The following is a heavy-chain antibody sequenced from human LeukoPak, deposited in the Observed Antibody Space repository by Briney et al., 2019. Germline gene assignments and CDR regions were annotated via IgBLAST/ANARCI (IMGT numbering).Heavy chain of an antibody. Sequence: GGSLRLSCAASGFTVSSNYMSWVRQAPGKGLEWVSVIYSGGSTYYADSVKGRFTISRDNSKNMLYLQMNSLRAEDTAVYYCARVKALGAATDAFDIWGQGTMVTVSS. V-gene: IGHV3-53*01. CDR1: GFTVSSNY. J-gene: IGHJ3*02. CDR2: IYSGGST. D-gene: IGHD1-26*01. CDR3: ARVKALGAATDAFDI.